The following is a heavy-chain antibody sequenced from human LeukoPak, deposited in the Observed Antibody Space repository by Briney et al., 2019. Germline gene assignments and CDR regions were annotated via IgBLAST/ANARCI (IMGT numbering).Heavy chain of an antibody. V-gene: IGHV4-34*01. J-gene: IGHJ4*02. CDR1: SGSFSGYY. CDR2: INHSGST. Sequence: SETLSLTCAVYSGSFSGYYWSWIRQPPGKGLEWIGEINHSGSTNYNPSLKSRVTISVDTSKNQFSLKLSSVTAADTAVYYCARVALKAGGYWGQGTLVTVSS. D-gene: IGHD3-10*01. CDR3: ARVALKAGGY.